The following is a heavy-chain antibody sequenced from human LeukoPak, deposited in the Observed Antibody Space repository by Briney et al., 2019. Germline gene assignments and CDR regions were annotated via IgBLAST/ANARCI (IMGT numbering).Heavy chain of an antibody. Sequence: GGSLRLSCAASGFTFSVYAMHWVRQAPGKGLEYVSAISSDGSSTYYANSVKGRFTISRDTSKNTLYLHMGSLRADDMAVYYCARSPRDFWSGYLGYWGQGTLDTVSS. CDR2: ISSDGSST. D-gene: IGHD3-3*01. V-gene: IGHV3-64*01. CDR3: ARSPRDFWSGYLGY. CDR1: GFTFSVYA. J-gene: IGHJ4*02.